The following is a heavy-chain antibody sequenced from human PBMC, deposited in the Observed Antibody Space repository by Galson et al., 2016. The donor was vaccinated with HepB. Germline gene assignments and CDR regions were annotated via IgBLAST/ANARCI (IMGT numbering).Heavy chain of an antibody. V-gene: IGHV3-30-3*01. D-gene: IGHD1-26*01. CDR2: ISYDGNNK. Sequence: SLRLSCAASGFTLSGHAMHWVRQAPGKGLEWVAAISYDGNNKWYADSVKGRFTISRDHSKTTLYLEMNSLRAEDTAVYYCARQRGHSGSSYYYGLDVWGQGTTGAVSS. CDR3: ARQRGHSGSSYYYGLDV. J-gene: IGHJ6*02. CDR1: GFTLSGHA.